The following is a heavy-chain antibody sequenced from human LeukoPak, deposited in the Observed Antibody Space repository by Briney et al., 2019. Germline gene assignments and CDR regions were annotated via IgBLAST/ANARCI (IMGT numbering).Heavy chain of an antibody. CDR1: GGSFSDDY. CDR2: INQRGST. V-gene: IGHV4-34*01. Sequence: SETLSLTCAVYGGSFSDDYWSWIRQPPGKGLEWIGEINQRGSTKYNPSLKSRVTISADTSKNQFSLKVNSVNAADTAVYYCARDHRAFDIWGQGTMVTVSS. CDR3: ARDHRAFDI. J-gene: IGHJ3*02.